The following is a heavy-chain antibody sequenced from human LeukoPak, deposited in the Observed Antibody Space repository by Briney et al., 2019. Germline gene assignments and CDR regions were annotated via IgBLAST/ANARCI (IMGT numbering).Heavy chain of an antibody. CDR1: GFTFSSYV. Sequence: GGSLRLSCETAGFTFSSYVMHWVRRTPGKGLVWVSRISHDGIISYADSVKGRFTISRDNAKNTLTLQMDSLRVEDTAVYFCARDWVYKIDYWGRGTLVTVSS. D-gene: IGHD5-24*01. CDR3: ARDWVYKIDY. V-gene: IGHV3-74*01. J-gene: IGHJ4*02. CDR2: ISHDGII.